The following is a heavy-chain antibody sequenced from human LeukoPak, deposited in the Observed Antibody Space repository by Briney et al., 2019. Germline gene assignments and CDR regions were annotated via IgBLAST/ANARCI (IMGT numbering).Heavy chain of an antibody. Sequence: PGRSLRLSCAASGFTFSSYAMHWVRQAPGKGLEWVAVISYDGSNKYYADSVKGRFTISRDNSKNTLYLQMNSLRAEDTAVYYCARQESSGGSYGMDVWGQGTTVTVSS. D-gene: IGHD2-15*01. CDR3: ARQESSGGSYGMDV. CDR2: ISYDGSNK. J-gene: IGHJ6*02. V-gene: IGHV3-30*04. CDR1: GFTFSSYA.